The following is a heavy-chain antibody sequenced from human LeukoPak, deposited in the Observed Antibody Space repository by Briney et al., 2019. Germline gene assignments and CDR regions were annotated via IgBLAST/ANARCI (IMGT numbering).Heavy chain of an antibody. CDR2: IYHSGST. V-gene: IGHV4-30-2*01. J-gene: IGHJ4*02. D-gene: IGHD1-26*01. CDR3: ARATGATFDY. Sequence: SETLSLTCAVSGGSISSGGYSWSWIRQPPGKGLEWIGYIYHSGSTYYNPSLKSRVTISVDTSKNQFSLNLSSVTAADTAVYYCARATGATFDYWGQGTLVTVSS. CDR1: GGSISSGGYS.